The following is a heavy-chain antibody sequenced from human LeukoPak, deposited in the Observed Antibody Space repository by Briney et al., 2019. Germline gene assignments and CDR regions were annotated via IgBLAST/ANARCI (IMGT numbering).Heavy chain of an antibody. Sequence: GASVKVSCKASGYIFTSYGINWVRQAPGQGLEWMGWISAYNGNTNYAQKLQGRVTMTTDTSTSTAYMELRSLRSDDMAVYYCARAPQEGGYGNYYFDYWGQGTLVTVSS. CDR1: GYIFTSYG. J-gene: IGHJ4*02. CDR2: ISAYNGNT. D-gene: IGHD3-22*01. V-gene: IGHV1-18*03. CDR3: ARAPQEGGYGNYYFDY.